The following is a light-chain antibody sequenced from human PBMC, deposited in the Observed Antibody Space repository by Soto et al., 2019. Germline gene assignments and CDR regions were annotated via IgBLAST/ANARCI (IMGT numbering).Light chain of an antibody. J-gene: IGKJ2*01. V-gene: IGKV3-11*01. Sequence: EIVLTQSPATLSLSPGERATLSCRASQSVSSYLAWYQQKPGQAPRLLIYDASNRATGIPARFRGSGSGTDFTLTISSLEPEDFAVYYCQQRSNWRWYTFGQGTKLEIK. CDR2: DAS. CDR3: QQRSNWRWYT. CDR1: QSVSSY.